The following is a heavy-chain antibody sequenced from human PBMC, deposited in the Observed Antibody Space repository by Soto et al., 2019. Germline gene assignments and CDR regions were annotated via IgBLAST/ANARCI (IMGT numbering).Heavy chain of an antibody. J-gene: IGHJ4*02. V-gene: IGHV4-61*01. CDR2: VYYSGTT. D-gene: IGHD4-17*01. CDR3: ARTTAVPNTLRSGYFFDY. Sequence: VSLTCSVSGGSVSNKTYYWSWIRQPPGKRLEWIGYVYYSGTTNYSPSLKSRVTISVDLSKNQFSLRLSSVTTADTALYYCARTTAVPNTLRSGYFFDYWGQGTLVTVSS. CDR1: GGSVSNKTYY.